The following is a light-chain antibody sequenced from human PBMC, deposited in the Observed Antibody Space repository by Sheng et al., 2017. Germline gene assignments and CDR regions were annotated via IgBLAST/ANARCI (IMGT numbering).Light chain of an antibody. CDR3: QQYNSFSYT. J-gene: IGKJ2*01. CDR2: KAS. CDR1: QRISHW. V-gene: IGKV1-5*03. Sequence: DIQLTQAPSTLSASVGDRVTITCRASQRISHWLAWYQQKPGKAPKLLIYKASTLESGVPSRFSGSGSGTEFTLTISSLQPDDFATYYCQQYNSFSYTFGQGTKLQIK.